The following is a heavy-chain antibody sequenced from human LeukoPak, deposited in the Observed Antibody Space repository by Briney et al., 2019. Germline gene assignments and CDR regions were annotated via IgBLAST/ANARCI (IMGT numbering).Heavy chain of an antibody. CDR2: ISVSGGDT. J-gene: IGHJ5*02. V-gene: IGHV3-23*01. Sequence: GGSLRLSCAASGFTFSTYAMTWVRQAPGKGLEWVSVISVSGGDTYYADSVKGRFTISRDNSKNTLDLQMNSLKAEDTAAYYCARSGGTLLNNWFDLWGQGTLVTVSS. D-gene: IGHD2-15*01. CDR3: ARSGGTLLNNWFDL. CDR1: GFTFSTYA.